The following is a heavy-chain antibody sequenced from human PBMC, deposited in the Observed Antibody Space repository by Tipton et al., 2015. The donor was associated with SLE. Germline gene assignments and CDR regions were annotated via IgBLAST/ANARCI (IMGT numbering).Heavy chain of an antibody. V-gene: IGHV3-11*01. J-gene: IGHJ6*02. D-gene: IGHD3-22*01. CDR3: ARADYYDSSGLLGTYYGMDV. CDR1: GFTFSDYY. Sequence: SLRLSCAASGFTFSDYYMSWIRQAPGKGLEWVSYISSSGSTIYYADSVKGRFTISRDNAKNSLYLQMNSLRAEDTAVYYCARADYYDSSGLLGTYYGMDVWGQGTTVTVSS. CDR2: ISSSGSTI.